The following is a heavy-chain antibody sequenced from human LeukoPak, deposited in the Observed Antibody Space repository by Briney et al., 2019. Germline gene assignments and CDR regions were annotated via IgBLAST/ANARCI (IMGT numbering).Heavy chain of an antibody. Sequence: TSETLSLTCTVSGGSISNYYWSWLRQPPGKGLEWIGYIYYSGSTNYNPSLKSRVTISVDTSKNQFSLKLSSVTAADTAVYYCARVVGIAAAGYYYYYYYMDVWGKGTTVTVSS. CDR2: IYYSGST. J-gene: IGHJ6*03. V-gene: IGHV4-59*01. CDR1: GGSISNYY. D-gene: IGHD6-13*01. CDR3: ARVVGIAAAGYYYYYYYMDV.